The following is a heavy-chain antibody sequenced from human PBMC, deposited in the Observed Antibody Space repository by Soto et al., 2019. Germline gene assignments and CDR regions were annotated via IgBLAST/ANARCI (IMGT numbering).Heavy chain of an antibody. CDR2: IYYSGST. V-gene: IGHV4-59*12. CDR3: SRGTAAAGYYY. J-gene: IGHJ4*02. CDR1: GASISSYY. D-gene: IGHD6-13*01. Sequence: ASETLSLTCTVSGASISSYYWSWIRQPPGKGLEWIGYIYYSGSTNYNPSLKSRIIINPDTSKDQFSLQLNAVIPEDTAVYYCSRGTAAAGYYYWGQGTPVTVSS.